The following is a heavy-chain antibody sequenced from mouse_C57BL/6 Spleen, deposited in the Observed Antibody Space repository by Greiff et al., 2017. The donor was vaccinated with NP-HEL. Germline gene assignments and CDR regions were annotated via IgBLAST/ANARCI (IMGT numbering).Heavy chain of an antibody. D-gene: IGHD1-1*01. V-gene: IGHV5-17*01. CDR3: ARTIYYYGSSYLYYAMDY. CDR2: ISSGSSTI. CDR1: GFTFSDYG. J-gene: IGHJ4*01. Sequence: EVQRVESGGGLVKPGGSLKLSCAASGFTFSDYGMHWVRQAPEKGLEWVAYISSGSSTIYYADTVKGRFTISRDNAKNTLFLQMTSLRSEDTAMYYCARTIYYYGSSYLYYAMDYWGQGTSVTVSS.